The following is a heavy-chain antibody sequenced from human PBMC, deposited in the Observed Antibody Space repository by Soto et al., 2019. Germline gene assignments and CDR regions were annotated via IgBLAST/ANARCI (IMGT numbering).Heavy chain of an antibody. CDR1: GGSISSSSYY. D-gene: IGHD2-15*01. CDR3: ARVVAAPLGYYYYMDV. CDR2: IYYSGST. J-gene: IGHJ6*03. V-gene: IGHV4-39*01. Sequence: PSETLSLTCTVSGGSISSSSYYWGWIRQPPGKGLEWIGSIYYSGSTYYNPSLKSRVTISVDTSKNQFSLKLSSVTAADTAAYYCARVVAAPLGYYYYMDVWGKGTTVTVSS.